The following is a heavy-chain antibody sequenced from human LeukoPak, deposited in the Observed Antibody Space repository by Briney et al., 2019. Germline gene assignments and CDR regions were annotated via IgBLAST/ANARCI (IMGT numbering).Heavy chain of an antibody. V-gene: IGHV3-53*01. CDR2: IYSGGSA. D-gene: IGHD2-2*01. Sequence: PGGSLRLSCAASGFTVSSNYMSWVRQAPGKGLEWVSVIYSGGSAYYADSVKGRFTISRDNSMNTLYLQMNSLRAEDTAVYYCARVGCSSTSCYAGGWFDPWGQGTLVTVSS. CDR1: GFTVSSNY. J-gene: IGHJ5*02. CDR3: ARVGCSSTSCYAGGWFDP.